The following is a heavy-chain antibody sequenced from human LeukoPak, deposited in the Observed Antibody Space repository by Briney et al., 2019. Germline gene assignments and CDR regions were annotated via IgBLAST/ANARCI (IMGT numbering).Heavy chain of an antibody. CDR1: GYTFTGYY. V-gene: IGHV1-2*02. CDR2: INPNSGGT. D-gene: IGHD1-26*01. Sequence: ASVKVSCKASGYTFTGYYMHWVRQAPGQGLEWVGWINPNSGGTNYAQKFQGRVTMTRDTSISTAYMELSRLRPDDTAVYYCARDAVLGSGSYYVDYWGQGTLVTVSS. J-gene: IGHJ4*02. CDR3: ARDAVLGSGSYYVDY.